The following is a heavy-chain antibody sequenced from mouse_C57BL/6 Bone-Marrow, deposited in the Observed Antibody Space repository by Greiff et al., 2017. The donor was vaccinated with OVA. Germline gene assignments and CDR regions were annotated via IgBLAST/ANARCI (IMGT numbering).Heavy chain of an antibody. D-gene: IGHD1-1*01. Sequence: QVQLQQPGAELVRPGTSVKLSCKASGYTFTNYWMHWVKQRPGQGLEWIGVIAPSDSYINYNQKFKGRATLTVDTTSSTAYMHLSSLTSEDSAVYYCAHCGSRLYLRYWGQGTSLTVSA. CDR3: AHCGSRLYLRY. V-gene: IGHV1-59*01. CDR1: GYTFTNYW. J-gene: IGHJ2*02. CDR2: IAPSDSYI.